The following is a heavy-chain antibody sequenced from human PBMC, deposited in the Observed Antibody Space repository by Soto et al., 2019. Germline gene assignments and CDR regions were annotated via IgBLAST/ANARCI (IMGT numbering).Heavy chain of an antibody. V-gene: IGHV4-59*01. D-gene: IGHD3-3*01. CDR1: GGSISSYY. CDR2: IYYSGST. J-gene: IGHJ4*02. CDR3: AREGSVSSYYDFWSGPSGFDY. Sequence: SETLSLTCTVSGGSISSYYWSWIRQPPGKGLEWIGYIYYSGSTNYNPSLKSRVTISVDTSKNQFSLKLSSVTAADTAGYYCAREGSVSSYYDFWSGPSGFDYWGQGTLVTVSS.